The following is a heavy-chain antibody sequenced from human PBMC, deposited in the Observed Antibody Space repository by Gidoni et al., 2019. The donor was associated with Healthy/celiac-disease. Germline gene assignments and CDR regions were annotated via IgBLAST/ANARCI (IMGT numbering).Heavy chain of an antibody. V-gene: IGHV3-74*01. CDR1: GFTFSSDW. CDR2: INSDGSST. Sequence: VQLVESGGGLVQPGGSLRLSCAASGFTFSSDWMHWVRQAPGKGLVWVSRINSDGSSTSYADSVKGRFTIARDNAKNTLYLQMNSLRAEDTAVYYCARLYSSGWPFDYWGQGTLVTVSS. CDR3: ARLYSSGWPFDY. D-gene: IGHD6-19*01. J-gene: IGHJ4*02.